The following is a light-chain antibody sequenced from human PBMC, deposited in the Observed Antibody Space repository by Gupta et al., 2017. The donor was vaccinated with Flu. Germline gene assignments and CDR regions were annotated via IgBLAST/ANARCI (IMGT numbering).Light chain of an antibody. V-gene: IGKV1-33*01. CDR2: DAS. CDR1: QDISNY. CDR3: QQYENLSLT. J-gene: IGKJ4*01. Sequence: DIQMTQSPSSLSASVGDRVTITCQASQDISNYLNWYQQKPGKAPKLLIYDASNLETGVPSRFSGSGSGTDLTVTISSLQPEDIATYYCQQYENLSLTFGGGTKVEIK.